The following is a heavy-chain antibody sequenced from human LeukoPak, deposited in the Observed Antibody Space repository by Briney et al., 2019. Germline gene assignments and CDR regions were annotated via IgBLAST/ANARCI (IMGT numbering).Heavy chain of an antibody. Sequence: GGSLRLSCAASGFTFSSYAMSWVRQGPGKGLEWVSAIGGSGGSTYYADSVKGRFTISRDNSKNTLFLQMNSLRAEDTAVYYCAKGPALSFPHPYNWFDPWGQGTLVTVSS. V-gene: IGHV3-23*01. CDR1: GFTFSSYA. J-gene: IGHJ5*02. D-gene: IGHD1-26*01. CDR2: IGGSGGST. CDR3: AKGPALSFPHPYNWFDP.